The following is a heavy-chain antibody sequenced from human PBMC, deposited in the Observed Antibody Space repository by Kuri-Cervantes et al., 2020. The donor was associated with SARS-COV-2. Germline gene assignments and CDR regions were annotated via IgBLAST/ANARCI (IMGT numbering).Heavy chain of an antibody. J-gene: IGHJ6*03. D-gene: IGHD1-1*01. Sequence: WIRQPPGKGLEWIGSIYYSGSTYYNPSLKSRVTISVDTSKNQFSLKLSSVTAADTAVYYCARGTGDDYYYYYYMDVWGKGTTVTVSS. CDR2: IYYSGST. V-gene: IGHV4-39*01. CDR3: ARGTGDDYYYYYYMDV.